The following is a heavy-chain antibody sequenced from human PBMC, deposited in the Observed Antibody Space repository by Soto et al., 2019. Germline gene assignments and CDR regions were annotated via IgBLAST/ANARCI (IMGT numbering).Heavy chain of an antibody. CDR3: AKDHDSECWPTFDK. CDR2: ITRNDGRT. CDR1: GFPISTRA. J-gene: IGHJ4*01. Sequence: EVKFLESGGDLVQPGGSLRLSCAASGFPISTRAMRWVRQAPGKGLEWVACITRNDGRTYYADSVKGRFSISRDNSENTVSLTMHRLRVEDTGMYFCAKDHDSECWPTFDKWGPGPLVNVST. D-gene: IGHD1-26*01. V-gene: IGHV3-23*01.